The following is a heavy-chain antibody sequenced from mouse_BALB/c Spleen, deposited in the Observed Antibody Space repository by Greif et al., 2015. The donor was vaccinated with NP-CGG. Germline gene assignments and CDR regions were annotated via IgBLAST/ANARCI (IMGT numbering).Heavy chain of an antibody. J-gene: IGHJ3*01. CDR1: GYTLTSYW. CDR3: AIYYGYDGFAY. V-gene: IGHV1-7*01. CDR2: INPSTGYT. Sequence: QVHVKQSGAELAEPGASVKMSCKASGYTLTSYWMHWVKQRPGQGLEWIGYINPSTGYTEYNQKFKDKATLTADKSSSTAYMQLSSPTSEDPAVYYCAIYYGYDGFAYWGQGTLVTVSA. D-gene: IGHD2-2*01.